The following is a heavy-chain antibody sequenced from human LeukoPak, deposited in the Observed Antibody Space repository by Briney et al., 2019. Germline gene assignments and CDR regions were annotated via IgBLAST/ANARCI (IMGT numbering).Heavy chain of an antibody. Sequence: GGSLRLSCAASGFSISAYWMTWVRQAPGKGLEWVANINQDGSEKYSVDSVKGRFTISRDNAKNSLYLQMDSLRAEDTAVYYCAGDLVVVGSYFYYGMDVWGQGTTVTVSS. V-gene: IGHV3-7*01. D-gene: IGHD2-21*01. J-gene: IGHJ6*02. CDR3: AGDLVVVGSYFYYGMDV. CDR1: GFSISAYW. CDR2: INQDGSEK.